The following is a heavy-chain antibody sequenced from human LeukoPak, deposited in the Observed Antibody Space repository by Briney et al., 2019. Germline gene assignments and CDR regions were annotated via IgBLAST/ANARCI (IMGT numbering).Heavy chain of an antibody. J-gene: IGHJ3*02. CDR3: AREDGYSMDDAFDI. D-gene: IGHD5-24*01. V-gene: IGHV4-39*01. Sequence: SETLSLTCTLSGGSIRSPSDYWGWIRQPPGKGLEWIGSVYYTGDTYHNPSLKSRVTVSVDSSKNQFSLKLRSVTAADTGVYYCAREDGYSMDDAFDIWGQGTLVTVSS. CDR1: GGSIRSPSDY. CDR2: VYYTGDT.